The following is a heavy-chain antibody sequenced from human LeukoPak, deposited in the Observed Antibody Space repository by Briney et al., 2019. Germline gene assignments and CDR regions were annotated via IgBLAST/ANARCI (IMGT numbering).Heavy chain of an antibody. J-gene: IGHJ4*02. CDR3: ARDLTTVTPIDY. CDR1: GYTFTNYG. D-gene: IGHD4-17*01. V-gene: IGHV1-18*01. Sequence: GASVNVSCKPSGYTFTNYGISWVGQAPGQGLEWMGWISTYNGNTNYAQNLQGRVTMTTDTSTSTAYMEVRSLGSDDTAVYYCARDLTTVTPIDYWGQGTLITVSS. CDR2: ISTYNGNT.